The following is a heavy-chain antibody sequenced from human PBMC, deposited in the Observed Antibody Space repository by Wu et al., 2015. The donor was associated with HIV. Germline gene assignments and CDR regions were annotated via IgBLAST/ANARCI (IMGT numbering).Heavy chain of an antibody. CDR3: ARDFRPSALLWFGESPPSVAFDI. V-gene: IGHV1-2*02. Sequence: QVQLVQSGAEVKKPGASVKVSCKASGYTFTGYYMHWVRQAPGQGLEWMGWINPNSGGTNYAQKFQGRVTMTRDTSISTAYMELSRLRSDDTAVYYCARDFRPSALLWFGESPPSVAFDIWGQGTMVTVSS. J-gene: IGHJ3*02. CDR2: INPNSGGT. D-gene: IGHD3-10*01. CDR1: GYTFTGYY.